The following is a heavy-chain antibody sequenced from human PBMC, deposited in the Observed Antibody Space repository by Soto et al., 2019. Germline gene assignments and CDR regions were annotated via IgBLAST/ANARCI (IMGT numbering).Heavy chain of an antibody. J-gene: IGHJ4*02. V-gene: IGHV1-18*01. CDR1: GYTFTNYD. Sequence: QVQLVQSGTEVKKPGASVKVSCKASGYTFTNYDISWVRQAPGQGLEWMGWISAYNGNISYAQKLQGRITMTADTSTTTAYMELKSLTSDDTAVYYCARGEAHFDYWGQGTLDTVSS. D-gene: IGHD1-26*01. CDR3: ARGEAHFDY. CDR2: ISAYNGNI.